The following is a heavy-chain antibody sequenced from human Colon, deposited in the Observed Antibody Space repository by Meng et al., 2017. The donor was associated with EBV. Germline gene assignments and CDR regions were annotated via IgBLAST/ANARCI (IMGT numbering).Heavy chain of an antibody. D-gene: IGHD4-17*01. CDR3: ARHVYGDSYGF. CDR2: VRYSGTA. J-gene: IGHJ4*02. CDR1: GGSLDNSDYF. Sequence: LPFQLSGPGLVKPSGPLPPTCTVSGGSLDNSDYFWDWFRQPPGKGLEWIGSVRYSGTAYYNPSLTSRVTISVDTSKNQFSLNLSSLTAADTAVYYCARHVYGDSYGFWGQGTLVTVSS. V-gene: IGHV4-39*01.